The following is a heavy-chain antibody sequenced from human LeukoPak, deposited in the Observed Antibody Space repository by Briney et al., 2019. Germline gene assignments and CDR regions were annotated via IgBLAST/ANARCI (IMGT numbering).Heavy chain of an antibody. V-gene: IGHV3-23*01. J-gene: IGHJ4*02. Sequence: GGSLRLSCAASGFTFSSYAMSWVRQAPGKGLEWVSAISGSGGSTYYADSVKGRFTISRDNSKNTLYLQMNSLRAEDTAVYYCARVLSRRRVIAVAGSGVLYYFDYWGQGTLVTVSS. D-gene: IGHD6-19*01. CDR2: ISGSGGST. CDR3: ARVLSRRRVIAVAGSGVLYYFDY. CDR1: GFTFSSYA.